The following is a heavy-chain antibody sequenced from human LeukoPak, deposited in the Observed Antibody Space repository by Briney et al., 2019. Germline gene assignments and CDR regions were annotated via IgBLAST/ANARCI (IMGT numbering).Heavy chain of an antibody. J-gene: IGHJ6*03. V-gene: IGHV1-69*13. D-gene: IGHD1-26*01. CDR2: IIPIFGTA. CDR1: GGTFSSYA. Sequence: SVKVSCKASGGTFSSYAISWVRQAPGQGLEWMGGIIPIFGTANYAQKFQGRVTITADESTSTAYMELSSLRSEDTAVYYCARDLGSGSYQTQDYYYYYMDVWGKGTTVTVSS. CDR3: ARDLGSGSYQTQDYYYYYMDV.